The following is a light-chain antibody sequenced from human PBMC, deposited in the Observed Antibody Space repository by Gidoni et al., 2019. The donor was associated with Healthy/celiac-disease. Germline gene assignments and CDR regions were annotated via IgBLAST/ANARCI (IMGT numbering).Light chain of an antibody. CDR1: KGISSW. V-gene: IGKV1D-16*01. CDR2: AAS. Sequence: EIQMTQSPSSLSASVGDRVTITCRASKGISSWLAWYQQKPEEAPKYLIYAASSWQSGVPATFCGSGSGTDFSLTISSLLPEDFATYYCQQYNSYPIPFGQXTRLEIK. J-gene: IGKJ5*01. CDR3: QQYNSYPIP.